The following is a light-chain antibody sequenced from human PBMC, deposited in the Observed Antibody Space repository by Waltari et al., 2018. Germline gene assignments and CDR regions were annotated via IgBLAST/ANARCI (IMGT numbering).Light chain of an antibody. J-gene: IGLJ7*01. CDR1: SSNIGNNY. V-gene: IGLV1-51*02. Sequence: QSVLTQPPSVSAAPGQRVTISCSGGSSNIGNNYVSWYRQFPGTAPKLLIYEITGRPSGIPGRFSGSKSGTSATPDITGLQAGDEADYYCGTWDSSLSGAVFGGGTHLTVL. CDR3: GTWDSSLSGAV. CDR2: EIT.